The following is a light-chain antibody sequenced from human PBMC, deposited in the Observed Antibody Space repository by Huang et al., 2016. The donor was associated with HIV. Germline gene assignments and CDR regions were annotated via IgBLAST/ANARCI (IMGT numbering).Light chain of an antibody. CDR3: QQYNSYPWT. J-gene: IGKJ1*01. Sequence: DIQMTQSPSTLSASVGDRVTITCRASQCIGNFLAWYQQKPGKAPSLLIYDASSLQSGVPQTFSGSGSGTEFTLTISSLQPDNFATYYCQQYNSYPWTFGQGTKVEIK. V-gene: IGKV1-5*01. CDR2: DAS. CDR1: QCIGNF.